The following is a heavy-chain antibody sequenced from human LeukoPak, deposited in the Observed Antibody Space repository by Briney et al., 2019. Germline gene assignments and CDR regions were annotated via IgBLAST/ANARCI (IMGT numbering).Heavy chain of an antibody. J-gene: IGHJ4*02. Sequence: GSLRLSCAASGFTFSSYAMNWVRQAPGKGLEWVSTINDSGGSSYYADSVKGRFTMSRDNSKNTLYLHMNSLRAEDTAVYYCAKDSSDFYDSGSVYFDYWGQGSLVTVSS. V-gene: IGHV3-23*01. CDR1: GFTFSSYA. CDR2: INDSGGSS. D-gene: IGHD3-10*01. CDR3: AKDSSDFYDSGSVYFDY.